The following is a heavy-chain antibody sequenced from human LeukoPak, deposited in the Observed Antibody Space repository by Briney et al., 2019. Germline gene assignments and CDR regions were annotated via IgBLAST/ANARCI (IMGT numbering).Heavy chain of an antibody. CDR1: GFTFSSYG. Sequence: PGGSLRLSCAASGFTFSSYGMSWVRQAPGKGLEWVSAISGSGGSTYYADSVKGRFTISRDNSKNTLYLQMNSLRAEDTAVYYCAKDFTVATFFDYWGQGTLVTVSS. V-gene: IGHV3-23*01. CDR3: AKDFTVATFFDY. J-gene: IGHJ4*02. CDR2: ISGSGGST. D-gene: IGHD4-23*01.